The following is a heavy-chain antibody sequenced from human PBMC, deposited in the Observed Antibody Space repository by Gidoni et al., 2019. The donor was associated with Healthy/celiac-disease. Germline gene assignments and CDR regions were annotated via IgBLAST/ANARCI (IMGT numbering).Heavy chain of an antibody. D-gene: IGHD4-17*01. CDR3: ARVNCGDHSYCYYDRDD. CDR2: ISAYNGNT. V-gene: IGHV1-18*01. CDR1: GYTFTSYG. Sequence: QVQLVQSGAEVKKPGASVKVSCKASGYTFTSYGISWVRQAPGQGLEWMGWISAYNGNTNYAPKLQGRVTMTTDRSTSTAYMEQRSLRANETAVYYSARVNCGDHSYCYYDRDDWGQGTTVTVSS. J-gene: IGHJ6*02.